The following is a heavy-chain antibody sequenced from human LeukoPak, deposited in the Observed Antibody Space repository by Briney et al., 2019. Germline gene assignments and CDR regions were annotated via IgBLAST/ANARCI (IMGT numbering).Heavy chain of an antibody. J-gene: IGHJ6*02. CDR2: ISSYNGNT. CDR1: GYTFTDYG. CDR3: ARDPAANYDFWRGYYQGYYYGMDV. Sequence: ASVKVSCKASGYTFTDYGISWVRQAPGQGLEWMGWISSYNGNTNYAQNLQGRITMTTDTSTSTAYMELRSLRSDDTAVYYCARDPAANYDFWRGYYQGYYYGMDVWGQGTTVTVSS. D-gene: IGHD3-3*01. V-gene: IGHV1-18*01.